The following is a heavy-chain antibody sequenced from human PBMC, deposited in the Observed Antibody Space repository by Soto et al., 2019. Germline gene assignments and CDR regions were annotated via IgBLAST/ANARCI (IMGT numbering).Heavy chain of an antibody. CDR3: AKCQAVAGRHYYPYYGMDV. CDR2: ISGSGDST. D-gene: IGHD6-19*01. V-gene: IGHV3-23*01. J-gene: IGHJ6*02. Sequence: GGSLRLSCAASGFTFSNYALSWVRQAPGKGLEWVSSISGSGDSTYYADSVKGRFTISRDISKNTLYLQVSSLRAEDTDVYYCAKCQAVAGRHYYPYYGMDVWGQGTTVTVSS. CDR1: GFTFSNYA.